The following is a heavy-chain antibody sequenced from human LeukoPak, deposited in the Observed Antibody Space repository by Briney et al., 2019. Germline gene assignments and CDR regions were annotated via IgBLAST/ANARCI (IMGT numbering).Heavy chain of an antibody. J-gene: IGHJ2*01. CDR1: GFTFSSYA. CDR2: ISGSGGST. Sequence: GSLRLSCAASGFTFSSYAMSWVRQAPGQGVEWVAAISGSGGSTYYGGSVKGRFTIPQDNSKNTLYLQMNSLRAEDTAVYYCATQYYYGSGSYYVYWYFDLWGRGTLVTVSS. V-gene: IGHV3-23*01. D-gene: IGHD3-10*01. CDR3: ATQYYYGSGSYYVYWYFDL.